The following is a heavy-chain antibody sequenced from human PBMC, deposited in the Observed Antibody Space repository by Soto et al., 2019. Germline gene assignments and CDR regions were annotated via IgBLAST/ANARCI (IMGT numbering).Heavy chain of an antibody. CDR2: STGSGAGT. J-gene: IGHJ3*02. V-gene: IGHV3-23*01. D-gene: IGHD6-13*01. CDR1: GFTFSSYA. CDR3: ARETHSSSRGAFEI. Sequence: EVQLLESGGDLVQPGGSLRLSCAASGFTFSSYALKWVRQAPGKGLEWVSGSTGSGAGTFYADSVKGRFAISRDNSRKTLYLQMNSLRVEDTAIYYCARETHSSSRGAFEIWGQGTMVTVSS.